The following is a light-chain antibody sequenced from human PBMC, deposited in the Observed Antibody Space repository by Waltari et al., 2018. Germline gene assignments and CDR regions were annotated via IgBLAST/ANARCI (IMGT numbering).Light chain of an antibody. J-gene: IGLJ3*02. V-gene: IGLV2-23*01. CDR2: EGS. CDR3: CSFAGSSSWV. CDR1: SSDVGSYKF. Sequence: QSALTQPASVSGSPGQSITISCTGTSSDVGSYKFVSRYQQHPGKAPKLRIYEGSKRPPGVSNRLSGSKSGNTASLTISGLQAEDEADYYCCSFAGSSSWVFGGGTKLTVL.